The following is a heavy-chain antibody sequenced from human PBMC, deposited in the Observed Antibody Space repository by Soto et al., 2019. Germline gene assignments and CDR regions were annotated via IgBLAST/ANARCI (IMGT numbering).Heavy chain of an antibody. CDR3: AKYLGGGYYCDYMDV. CDR2: ISYDGSNK. V-gene: IGHV3-30*18. D-gene: IGHD3-16*01. Sequence: GGSLRLSCAASEFTFSSYGMHWVRQAPGKGLEWVAVISYDGSNKYYADSVKGRFTISRDNSKNTLYLQMNSLRAEDTAVYYCAKYLGGGYYCDYMDVWGKGTTVTVSS. J-gene: IGHJ6*03. CDR1: EFTFSSYG.